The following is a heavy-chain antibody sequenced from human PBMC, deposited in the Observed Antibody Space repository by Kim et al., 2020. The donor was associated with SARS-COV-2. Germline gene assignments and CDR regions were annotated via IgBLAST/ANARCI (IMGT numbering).Heavy chain of an antibody. CDR1: GYSFTSYW. Sequence: GESLKISCKGSGYSFTSYWIGWVRQMPGKGLEWMGIIYPGDSDTRYSPSFQGQVTISADKSISTAYLQWSSLKASDTAMYYCARQVAYSSSWYYFDYWGQGTLVTVSS. D-gene: IGHD6-13*01. J-gene: IGHJ4*02. V-gene: IGHV5-51*01. CDR2: IYPGDSDT. CDR3: ARQVAYSSSWYYFDY.